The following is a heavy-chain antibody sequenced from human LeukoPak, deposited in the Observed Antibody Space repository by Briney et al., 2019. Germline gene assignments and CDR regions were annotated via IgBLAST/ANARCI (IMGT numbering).Heavy chain of an antibody. Sequence: TGGSLRLSCAASGFSFSDYYMSWIRQAPGKGLEWVSCISSTGTTVYYADSVKGRFTISRDNAKNLLYLQMNSLRAEDTAVYYCASTAVVATDHWGQGTLVTVSS. CDR2: ISSTGTTV. J-gene: IGHJ4*02. CDR1: GFSFSDYY. V-gene: IGHV3-11*01. CDR3: ASTAVVATDH. D-gene: IGHD4-23*01.